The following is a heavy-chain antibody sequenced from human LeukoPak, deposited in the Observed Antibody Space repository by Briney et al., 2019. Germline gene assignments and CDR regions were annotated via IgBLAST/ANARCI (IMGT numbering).Heavy chain of an antibody. Sequence: GASVKVSCKASGYTFTGYYMHWVRRAPGQGLEWMGWVNPNSGGTNYAQKFQGRVTMTRDTSISTAYMELSRLRSDDTAVYYCARDTVSGWFDPWGQGTLVTVSS. J-gene: IGHJ5*02. V-gene: IGHV1-2*02. CDR1: GYTFTGYY. D-gene: IGHD4-17*01. CDR2: VNPNSGGT. CDR3: ARDTVSGWFDP.